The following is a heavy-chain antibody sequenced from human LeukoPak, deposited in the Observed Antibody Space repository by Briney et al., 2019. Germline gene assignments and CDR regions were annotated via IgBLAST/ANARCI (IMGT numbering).Heavy chain of an antibody. CDR1: TSTFDDYG. J-gene: IGHJ4*02. D-gene: IGHD6-19*01. V-gene: IGHV3-20*04. CDR2: INWNGGST. CDR3: AMGDSSGWYFDY. Sequence: GGSLRLSCAASTSTFDDYGMSWVRHVPGKGLEWVSGINWNGGSTVYADSVKGRFTISRDNDKNSLFLKMNSLRAEDTALYYCAMGDSSGWYFDYWGQGTLVTVSS.